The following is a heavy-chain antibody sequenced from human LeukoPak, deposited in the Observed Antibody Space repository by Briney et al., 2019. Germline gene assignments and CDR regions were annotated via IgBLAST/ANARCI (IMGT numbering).Heavy chain of an antibody. V-gene: IGHV3-30*04. CDR3: AREKYCTPTDCLHGRFYFNS. CDR1: GFPFSTYS. D-gene: IGHD2-8*01. Sequence: PGGSLRLSCAASGFPFSTYSMHWVRQAPGKGLEWVAVVSSDGSNDNYAYSVKGRFTISRDNSKNALYLQMNTLRAEDTAVYYCAREKYCTPTDCLHGRFYFNSWGQGTPVTVSS. CDR2: VSSDGSND. J-gene: IGHJ4*02.